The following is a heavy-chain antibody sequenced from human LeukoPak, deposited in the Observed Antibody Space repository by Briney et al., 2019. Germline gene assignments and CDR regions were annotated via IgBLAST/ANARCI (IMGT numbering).Heavy chain of an antibody. CDR1: GGSISSGDYY. CDR2: IYYSGST. D-gene: IGHD2-15*01. Sequence: SQTLSLTCTVSGGSISSGDYYWSWIRQPPGKGLEWIGYIYYSGSTYYNPSLKSRVTISVDTSKNQFSLKLSSVTAADTAVYYCARVWGSDCSGGGCPTAFDIWGQGTMVTVSS. CDR3: ARVWGSDCSGGGCPTAFDI. J-gene: IGHJ3*02. V-gene: IGHV4-30-4*01.